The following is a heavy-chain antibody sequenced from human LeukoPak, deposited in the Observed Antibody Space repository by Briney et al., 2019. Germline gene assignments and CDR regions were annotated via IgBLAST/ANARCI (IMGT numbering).Heavy chain of an antibody. D-gene: IGHD3-16*01. V-gene: IGHV3-30*02. CDR1: GFSFRHHG. Sequence: GGSLGLSCVTSGFSFRHHGLHWVRRAPGKGLEWVAFIENDGTKEYCDPVKGRFAISRDNSKNTVYLQMSSLRTEDTAVYYCATNWGGGCGSWGQGALVTVSA. J-gene: IGHJ5*02. CDR2: IENDGTKE. CDR3: ATNWGGGCGS.